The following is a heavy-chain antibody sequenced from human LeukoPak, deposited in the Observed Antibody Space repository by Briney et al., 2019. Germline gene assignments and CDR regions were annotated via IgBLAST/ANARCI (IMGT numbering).Heavy chain of an antibody. Sequence: GSLRLSCAASGFTFGDYYMTWIRQAPGKGLEWVSYINSRGNIVYYADSVKGRFTISRDNSKNTLFLQMNSLRAEDTAVYYCAKEFSGGWSFDYWGQGTLVTVSS. CDR1: GFTFGDYY. CDR3: AKEFSGGWSFDY. V-gene: IGHV3-11*01. D-gene: IGHD6-19*01. CDR2: INSRGNIV. J-gene: IGHJ4*02.